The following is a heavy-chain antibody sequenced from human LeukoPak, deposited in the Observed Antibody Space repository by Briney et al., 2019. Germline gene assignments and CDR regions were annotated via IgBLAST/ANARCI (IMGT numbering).Heavy chain of an antibody. CDR3: TRDITLTRGGRSDY. CDR1: GFTFSSYW. V-gene: IGHV3-74*01. Sequence: GSLRLSCAASGFTFSSYWMYWVRQAPGKGLVWVSRINSVGKTTNYADSVKGRFTISRDNAKNTLYLQMNSLRAEDTAVYYCTRDITLTRGGRSDYWGQGTLVTVSA. D-gene: IGHD3-10*01. J-gene: IGHJ4*02. CDR2: INSVGKTT.